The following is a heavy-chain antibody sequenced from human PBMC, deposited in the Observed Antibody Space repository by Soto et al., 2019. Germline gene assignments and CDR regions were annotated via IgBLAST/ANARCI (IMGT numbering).Heavy chain of an antibody. CDR2: IFYSGST. J-gene: IGHJ4*02. D-gene: IGHD6-19*01. V-gene: IGHV4-59*08. CDR1: GGSISSYY. CDR3: ARYSSGWYDSFDY. Sequence: SETLSLTCTVSGGSISSYYWSWIRQPPGKGLEWIGYIFYSGSTNFNPSLKSRVTISVDTSKNQFSLKLSSVTAADTAVYYCARYSSGWYDSFDYWGQGTLVTVSS.